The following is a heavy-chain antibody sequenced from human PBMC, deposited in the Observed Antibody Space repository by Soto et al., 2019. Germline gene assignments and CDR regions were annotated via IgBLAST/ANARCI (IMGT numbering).Heavy chain of an antibody. CDR2: ISYDGSNK. V-gene: IGHV3-30*18. CDR1: GFTFSSYG. D-gene: IGHD3-10*01. Sequence: LRLSCAASGFTFSSYGMHWVRQAPGKGLEWVAVISYDGSNKYYADSVKGRFTISRDNSKNTLYLQMNSLRAEDTAVYYCAKDRVRKYFDYWGQGTLVTVYS. CDR3: AKDRVRKYFDY. J-gene: IGHJ4*02.